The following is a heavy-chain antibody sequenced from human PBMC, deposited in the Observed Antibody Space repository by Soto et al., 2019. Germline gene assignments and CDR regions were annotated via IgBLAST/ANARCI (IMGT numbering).Heavy chain of an antibody. CDR1: GCTFSRVA. D-gene: IGHD5-18*01. Sequence: GGSLRLSCAASGCTFSRVAVSWVRQAPGKGLEWVSAISGSGDGTDYADSVKGRFTISRDNSKNTLYLQMNSLRAEDTAVYYCAGPGYSSQDYWGQGALVTVSS. CDR2: ISGSGDGT. CDR3: AGPGYSSQDY. V-gene: IGHV3-23*01. J-gene: IGHJ4*02.